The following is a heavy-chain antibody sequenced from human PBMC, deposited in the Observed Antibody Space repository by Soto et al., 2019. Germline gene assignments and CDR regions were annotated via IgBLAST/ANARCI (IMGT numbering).Heavy chain of an antibody. CDR2: IDPSDSYT. D-gene: IGHD3-22*01. CDR3: ARPRVYYYDSRGPNAFDI. Sequence: GESLKISCKGSGYSFTSYWISWVRQMPGKGLEWMGRIDPSDSYTNYSPSFQGHVTISADKSISTAYLQWSSLKASDTAMYYCARPRVYYYDSRGPNAFDIWGQGTMVTVSS. V-gene: IGHV5-10-1*01. J-gene: IGHJ3*02. CDR1: GYSFTSYW.